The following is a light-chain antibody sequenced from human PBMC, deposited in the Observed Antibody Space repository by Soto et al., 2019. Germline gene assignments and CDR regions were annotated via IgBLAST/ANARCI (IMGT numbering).Light chain of an antibody. J-gene: IGLJ2*01. V-gene: IGLV9-49*01. CDR1: SGYSNYK. Sequence: QSALTQPPSASASLGASVTLTCTLSSGYSNYKVDWYQQRPGKGPRFVMRVGTGGIVGSKGDGIPDRFSVLGSGLNRYLTIKNIQEEDESDYHCGADHGSGSNFVVVFGGGTKVTV. CDR2: VGTGGIVG. CDR3: GADHGSGSNFVVV.